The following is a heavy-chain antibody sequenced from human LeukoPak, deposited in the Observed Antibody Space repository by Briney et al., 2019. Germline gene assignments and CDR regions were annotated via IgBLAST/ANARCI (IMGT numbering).Heavy chain of an antibody. CDR1: GVSIRSYY. CDR3: ARDYYDSRGLEYYFDY. D-gene: IGHD3-22*01. Sequence: SETLSLTCTVSGVSIRSYYWSWIRQPAGKGLEWIGHIHSSGGANYSPSLKSRVTMSVDTSKNQFSLKLSSVTAADTAVYYCARDYYDSRGLEYYFDYWGQGTLVTFSS. CDR2: IHSSGGA. J-gene: IGHJ4*02. V-gene: IGHV4-4*07.